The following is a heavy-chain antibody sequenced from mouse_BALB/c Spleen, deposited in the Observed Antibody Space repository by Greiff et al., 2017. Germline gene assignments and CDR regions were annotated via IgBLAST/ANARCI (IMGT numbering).Heavy chain of an antibody. D-gene: IGHD2-2*01. CDR2: ISYDGSN. V-gene: IGHV3-6*02. Sequence: EVQLQQSGPGLVKPSQSLSLTCSVTGYSITSGYYWNWIRQFPGNKLEWMGYISYDGSNNYNPSLKNRISITRDTSKNQFFLKLNSVTTEDTATYSCARGREIYYGYEGYFDYWGQGTTLTVSS. CDR3: ARGREIYYGYEGYFDY. CDR1: GYSITSGYY. J-gene: IGHJ2*01.